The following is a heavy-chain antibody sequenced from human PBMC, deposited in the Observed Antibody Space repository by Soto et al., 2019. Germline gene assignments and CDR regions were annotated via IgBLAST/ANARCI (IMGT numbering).Heavy chain of an antibody. CDR1: GYPFTNYW. CDR3: ARRDSSGYSYFDY. J-gene: IGHJ4*02. CDR2: IYPRDSET. Sequence: ESLKISCKSSGYPFTNYWIGWVRQMPGKGLEWMGIIYPRDSETRYRPSFQGQVTISADKSISTAYLQWSSLKASDTAMYYCARRDSSGYSYFDYWGQGTQVTVSS. V-gene: IGHV5-51*01. D-gene: IGHD3-22*01.